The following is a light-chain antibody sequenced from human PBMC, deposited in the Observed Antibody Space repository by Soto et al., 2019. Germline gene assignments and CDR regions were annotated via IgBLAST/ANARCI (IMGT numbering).Light chain of an antibody. CDR2: DAS. CDR1: QSVNSY. J-gene: IGKJ2*01. V-gene: IGKV3-11*01. CDR3: QQRNNWPPST. Sequence: EVVLTRSPATLSLSPGERATLSCRASQSVNSYLAWYQQKPGQAPRLLIYDASIRATGIPARFSGSGSGTDFTLTISSLEPEDFAVYYCQQRNNWPPSTFGQGTKLEIK.